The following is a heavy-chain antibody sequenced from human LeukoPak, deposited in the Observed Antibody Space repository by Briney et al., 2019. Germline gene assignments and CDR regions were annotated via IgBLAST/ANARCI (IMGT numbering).Heavy chain of an antibody. CDR2: IYSSGST. CDR1: GGPISSFF. CDR3: ARDREDYYDGSGNYDFYYMDV. J-gene: IGHJ6*03. D-gene: IGHD3-22*01. V-gene: IGHV4-4*07. Sequence: NPSETLSLTCTVSGGPISSFFWSWIRRPAGKELEWVGRIYSSGSTNYNPSLKSGVTMSVDTSKNQFSLRLSSVTAADTAVYYCARDREDYYDGSGNYDFYYMDVWGKGTTVTVSS.